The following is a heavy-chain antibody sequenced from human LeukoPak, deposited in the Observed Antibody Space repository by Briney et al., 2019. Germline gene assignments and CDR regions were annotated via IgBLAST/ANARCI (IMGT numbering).Heavy chain of an antibody. V-gene: IGHV4-34*01. D-gene: IGHD5-12*01. CDR3: ARVPRGVGGYDLTFDY. J-gene: IGHJ4*02. CDR1: GGSFSGYY. CDR2: INHSGST. Sequence: SETLSLTCAVYGGSFSGYYWSWIRQPPGKGLEWIGEINHSGSTNYNPSLKSRVTISVDTSKNQFSLKLSSVTAADTAVYYCARVPRGVGGYDLTFDYWGQGTLVTVSS.